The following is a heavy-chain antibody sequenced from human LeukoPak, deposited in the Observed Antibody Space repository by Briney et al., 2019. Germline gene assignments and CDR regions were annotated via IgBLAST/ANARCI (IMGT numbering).Heavy chain of an antibody. CDR3: ARVSRGNDAFDI. CDR2: IKQDGSEK. V-gene: IGHV3-7*01. Sequence: PGGSLRLSCAASGFTFSSYWMSWVRQAPGKGLEWVANIKQDGSEKYYVDSAKGRFTISRDNAKNSLYLQMNSLRPEDTAVYYCARVSRGNDAFDIWGQGTLVTVSS. CDR1: GFTFSSYW. D-gene: IGHD3-10*01. J-gene: IGHJ3*02.